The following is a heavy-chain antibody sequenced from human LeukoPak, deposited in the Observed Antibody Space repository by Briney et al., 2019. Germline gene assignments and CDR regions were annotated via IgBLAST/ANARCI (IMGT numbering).Heavy chain of an antibody. D-gene: IGHD3-10*01. CDR1: GFTFSSYG. J-gene: IGHJ6*02. Sequence: PGGSLRLSCAASGFTFSSYGMHWVRQAPGKGLECVAVIWYDGSKKYYADSVKGRFTISRDNSKNTLYLQMNSLRAEDTAVYYCARDPGFGELFGMDVWGQGTTVTVSS. V-gene: IGHV3-33*01. CDR3: ARDPGFGELFGMDV. CDR2: IWYDGSKK.